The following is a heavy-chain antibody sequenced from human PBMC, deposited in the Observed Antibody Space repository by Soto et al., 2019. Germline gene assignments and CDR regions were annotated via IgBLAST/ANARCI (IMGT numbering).Heavy chain of an antibody. CDR2: INPNNGGT. CDR1: GFTFTSYY. D-gene: IGHD1-26*01. CDR3: ARLPIVGASPSYYNCGMDV. Sequence: ASVKVSCKASGFTFTSYYFNWVRQTPGHGLEWMGWINPNNGGTTSPQKFQGWVTVTRDRSTRTVYMELTRLKSDDTGVYFCARLPIVGASPSYYNCGMDVWGQGTTVTVSS. V-gene: IGHV1-2*04. J-gene: IGHJ6*02.